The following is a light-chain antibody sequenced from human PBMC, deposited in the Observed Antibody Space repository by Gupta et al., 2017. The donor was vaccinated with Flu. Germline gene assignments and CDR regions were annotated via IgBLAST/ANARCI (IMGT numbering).Light chain of an antibody. Sequence: QSVLTQPPSASGTPGQRVTISGSGSSSNIGSHAVNWYQQLPGTAPHLLVCSDNQRPAGVPDRFSCSKSGTAASLAISGLQSEDEADYYCAAWDDSLNGYVFGTGTKVTVL. J-gene: IGLJ1*01. CDR3: AAWDDSLNGYV. V-gene: IGLV1-44*01. CDR1: SSNIGSHA. CDR2: SDN.